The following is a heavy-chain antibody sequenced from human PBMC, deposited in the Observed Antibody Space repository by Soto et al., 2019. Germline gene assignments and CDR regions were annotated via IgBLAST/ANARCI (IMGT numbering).Heavy chain of an antibody. CDR2: ISGSGGST. V-gene: IGHV3-23*01. D-gene: IGHD1-26*01. Sequence: GGSLRLSCAASGFTFNNYAMSWVRQAPGKGLEWVSAISGSGGSTYYADSVKGRFTISRDNSKNTLYLQMNSLRAEDTAVYYCAKAIGRMYSGSYSDAFDIWGQGTMVTVSS. CDR3: AKAIGRMYSGSYSDAFDI. CDR1: GFTFNNYA. J-gene: IGHJ3*02.